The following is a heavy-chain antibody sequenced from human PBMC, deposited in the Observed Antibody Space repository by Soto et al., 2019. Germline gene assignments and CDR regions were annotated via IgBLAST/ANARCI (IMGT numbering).Heavy chain of an antibody. CDR3: AILVQYHSNNTDY. D-gene: IGHD1-1*01. V-gene: IGHV4-39*01. CDR2: IYYSGST. Sequence: NPSETLSLTCTVSGGSVSSSSYYWGWIRQPPGKGLEWIGSIYYSGSTYYNPSLKSRVTISVDTSKNQFSLTLTSVTAADTAVYYCAILVQYHSNNTDYWGQGTLVTLSS. CDR1: GGSVSSSSYY. J-gene: IGHJ4*02.